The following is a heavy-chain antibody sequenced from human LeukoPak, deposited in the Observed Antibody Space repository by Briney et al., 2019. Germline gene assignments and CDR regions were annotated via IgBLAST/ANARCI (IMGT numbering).Heavy chain of an antibody. CDR2: INPNSGGT. J-gene: IGHJ4*02. Sequence: ASVKVSCKASGYTFTGYYINWVRQAPGQGLEWMGWINPNSGGTNHAQKFQGRVTMTSDTSISTAYMELSSLRSDDTAVYYCARKSAARSTSEFDCWGQGTLVTVSS. D-gene: IGHD2-2*01. CDR1: GYTFTGYY. CDR3: ARKSAARSTSEFDC. V-gene: IGHV1-2*02.